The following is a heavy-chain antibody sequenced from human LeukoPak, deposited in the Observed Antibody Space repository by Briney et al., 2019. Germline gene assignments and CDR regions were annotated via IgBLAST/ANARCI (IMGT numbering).Heavy chain of an antibody. V-gene: IGHV4-59*08. CDR1: GGSSSGYY. CDR3: ARHRYTSSSSYFDF. Sequence: SETLSLTCTVSGGSSSGYYWTWIRQPPGKGLEWIGYIYSSGSTNDNPSLKSRVTISVDTSTNQFSLRLSSVTAADTAVYYCARHRYTSSSSYFDFWGQGTLVTVSS. D-gene: IGHD6-6*01. CDR2: IYSSGST. J-gene: IGHJ4*02.